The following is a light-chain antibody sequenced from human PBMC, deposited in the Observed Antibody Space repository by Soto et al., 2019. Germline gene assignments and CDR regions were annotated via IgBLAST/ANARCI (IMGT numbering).Light chain of an antibody. Sequence: DIQMTQSPSSLSASVGDRVTISCRASQSISTYLNWYRQKPGKAPELLIYAASSLQSGVPSRFSGSGSGTDFTLTISNLQPEDFSSYYCQPSYSSQNTFGQGTKLEI. CDR3: QPSYSSQNT. CDR1: QSISTY. J-gene: IGKJ2*01. CDR2: AAS. V-gene: IGKV1-39*01.